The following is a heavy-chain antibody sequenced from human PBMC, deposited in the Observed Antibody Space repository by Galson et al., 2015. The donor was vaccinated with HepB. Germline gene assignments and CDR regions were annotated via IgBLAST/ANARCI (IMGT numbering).Heavy chain of an antibody. Sequence: SLRLSCAASGFTFSSYAMHWVRQAPGKGLEWVAVISYDGSNKYYADSVKGRFTISRDNSKNTLYLQMNSLRAEDTAVYYCARDGSYCTNGVCPLDYWGQGTQVTVSS. CDR2: ISYDGSNK. CDR3: ARDGSYCTNGVCPLDY. D-gene: IGHD2-8*01. V-gene: IGHV3-30-3*01. J-gene: IGHJ4*02. CDR1: GFTFSSYA.